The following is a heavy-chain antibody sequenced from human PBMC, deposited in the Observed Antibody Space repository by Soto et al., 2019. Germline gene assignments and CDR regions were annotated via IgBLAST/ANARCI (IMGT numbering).Heavy chain of an antibody. Sequence: SGTLSLTCTVSGGSINSYFWSWIRQSPGKGLEWIGHIYYSGSTSYSPSLKSRVSISVDTSKNQFSLEVHSVTAADTAVYYCARAGTNMVQFDYWGQG. V-gene: IGHV4-59*01. D-gene: IGHD3-10*01. CDR2: IYYSGST. CDR1: GGSINSYF. CDR3: ARAGTNMVQFDY. J-gene: IGHJ4*02.